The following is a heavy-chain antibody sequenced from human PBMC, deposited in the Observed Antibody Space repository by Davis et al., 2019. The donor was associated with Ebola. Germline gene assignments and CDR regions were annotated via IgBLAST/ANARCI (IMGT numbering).Heavy chain of an antibody. CDR2: MSYDGINK. Sequence: PGGSLRLSCAASGFTFSSYSMNWVRQAPGKGLEWVALMSYDGINKYYADSVEGRFTISRDISKDTLYLQMNSLRAEDTAVYYCAKTYSGSPNSFFDYWGQGTLVTVSS. J-gene: IGHJ4*02. V-gene: IGHV3-30*18. CDR1: GFTFSSYS. D-gene: IGHD1-26*01. CDR3: AKTYSGSPNSFFDY.